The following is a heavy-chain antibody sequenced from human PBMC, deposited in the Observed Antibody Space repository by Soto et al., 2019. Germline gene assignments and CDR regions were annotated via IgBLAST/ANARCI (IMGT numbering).Heavy chain of an antibody. D-gene: IGHD2-15*01. CDR1: GGSITRGGYY. J-gene: IGHJ4*02. CDR2: IYNSGTT. Sequence: PSETLSLTCTVSGGSITRGGYYWSWIRQHPGKGLEWIGYIYNSGTTYYNPSLKSRVTISVDTSKNQFSLKLTSVTAADTAVYYCARDEGFTVYWGQGTLVTVSS. CDR3: ARDEGFTVY. V-gene: IGHV4-31*03.